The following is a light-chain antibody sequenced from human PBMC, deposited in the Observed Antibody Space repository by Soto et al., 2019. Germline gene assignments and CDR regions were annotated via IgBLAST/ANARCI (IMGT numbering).Light chain of an antibody. Sequence: DIQMTQSPSSLSASVGDRVTITCRASQSISTYLHWYQQKPGKAPKLLIYAASSLQSGVPSTFSGSGSGTDFTLTISSLQPEDFATYFCQQSYRTPYTFGQGTKLEIK. CDR2: AAS. J-gene: IGKJ2*01. CDR3: QQSYRTPYT. V-gene: IGKV1-39*01. CDR1: QSISTY.